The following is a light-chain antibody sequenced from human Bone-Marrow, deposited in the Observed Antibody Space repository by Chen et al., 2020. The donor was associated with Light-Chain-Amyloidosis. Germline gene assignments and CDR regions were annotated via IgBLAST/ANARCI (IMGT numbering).Light chain of an antibody. J-gene: IGLJ3*02. CDR1: GSNIGSNY. Sequence: QSVLTHPLSTSGTPAQSVTIACSGSGSNIGSNYVYWYQQLPGTAPKLLIYRDNQRPSGVPDRFSGSKSGTSASLAINGLRSEDEAEYYCATWDDRLIALVFGGGTKVTVL. V-gene: IGLV1-47*01. CDR3: ATWDDRLIALV. CDR2: RDN.